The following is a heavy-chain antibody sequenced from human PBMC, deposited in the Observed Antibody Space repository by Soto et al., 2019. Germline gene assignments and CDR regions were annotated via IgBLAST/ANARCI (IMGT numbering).Heavy chain of an antibody. V-gene: IGHV3-23*01. CDR1: GFTFSSYA. CDR3: AKAIAVAGLSYFDY. Sequence: LRLSCAASGFTFSSYAMSWVRQAPGKGLEWVSAISGSGGSTYYADSVKGRFTISRDNSKNTLYLQMNSLRAEDTAVYYCAKAIAVAGLSYFDYWGQGTLVTVS. CDR2: ISGSGGST. J-gene: IGHJ4*02. D-gene: IGHD6-19*01.